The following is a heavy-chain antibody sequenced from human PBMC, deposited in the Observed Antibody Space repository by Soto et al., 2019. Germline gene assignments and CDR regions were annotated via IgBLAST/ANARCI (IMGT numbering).Heavy chain of an antibody. CDR3: ARWPRNWGPFDY. J-gene: IGHJ4*02. CDR1: GYTFTSYY. CDR2: INPSGGST. D-gene: IGHD7-27*01. V-gene: IGHV1-46*01. Sequence: GASVKVSCKASGYTFTSYYIHWVRQAPGQGLEWMGIINPSGGSTSYAQKFQGRVTMTRDTSTSTVYMELSSLRSEDTAVYYCARWPRNWGPFDYWGQGTLVTVSS.